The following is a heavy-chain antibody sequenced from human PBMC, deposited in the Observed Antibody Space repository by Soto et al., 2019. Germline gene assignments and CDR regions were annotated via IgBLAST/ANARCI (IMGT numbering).Heavy chain of an antibody. Sequence: SETLSLTCTVSGGSISSGDYYWSWIRQPPGKGLEWIGYIYYSGSTYYNPSPKSRVTISVDTSKNQFSLKLSSVTAADTAVYYCARIYYDFYNWFDPWGQGTLVTVSS. D-gene: IGHD3-3*01. V-gene: IGHV4-30-4*01. CDR2: IYYSGST. J-gene: IGHJ5*02. CDR3: ARIYYDFYNWFDP. CDR1: GGSISSGDYY.